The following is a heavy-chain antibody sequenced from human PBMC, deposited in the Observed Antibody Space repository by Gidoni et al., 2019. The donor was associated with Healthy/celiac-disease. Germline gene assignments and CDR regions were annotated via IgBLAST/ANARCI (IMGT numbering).Heavy chain of an antibody. J-gene: IGHJ4*02. D-gene: IGHD4-17*01. CDR1: GGTFSSYT. Sequence: QVQLVQSGAEVKKPGSSVKVSCKASGGTFSSYTISWVRQAPGQGLEWMGRIIPILGIANYAQKFQGRVTITADKSTSTAYMELSSLRSEDTAVYYCARDMQDGDYVLGYWGQGTLVTVSS. CDR3: ARDMQDGDYVLGY. CDR2: IIPILGIA. V-gene: IGHV1-69*08.